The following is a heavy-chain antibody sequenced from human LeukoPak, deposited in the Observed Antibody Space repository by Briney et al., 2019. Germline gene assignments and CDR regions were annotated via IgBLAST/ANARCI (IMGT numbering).Heavy chain of an antibody. D-gene: IGHD3-10*01. CDR1: GFTFSSYS. CDR3: AKEVAYYYGSGSFHHYGMDV. CDR2: ISSSSSYI. J-gene: IGHJ6*04. Sequence: GGSLRLSCAASGFTFSSYSMNWVRQAPGKGLEWVSSISSSSSYIYYADSVKGRFTISRDNAKNSLYLQMNSLIAEDTAVYYCAKEVAYYYGSGSFHHYGMDVWGKGTTVTVSS. V-gene: IGHV3-21*01.